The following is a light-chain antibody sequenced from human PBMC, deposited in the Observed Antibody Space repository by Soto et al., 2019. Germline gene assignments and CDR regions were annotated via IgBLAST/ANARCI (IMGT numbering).Light chain of an antibody. V-gene: IGLV1-47*01. Sequence: QPVLTQTPSASGTPGQRVTISCSGSNSNMGRNYVYWYQQVPGTAPKLLMYRNDVRPSGVPDRFTGSKSGNSASLAISGLRSEDEADYYCAVWDNSLNGVAFGGGTKLTVL. J-gene: IGLJ2*01. CDR3: AVWDNSLNGVA. CDR2: RND. CDR1: NSNMGRNY.